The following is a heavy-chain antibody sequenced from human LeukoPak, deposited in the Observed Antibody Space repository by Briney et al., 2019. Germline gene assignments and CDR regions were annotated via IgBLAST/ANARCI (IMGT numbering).Heavy chain of an antibody. CDR3: AKDSAAVAGRPLDY. CDR1: GFTFSSYA. Sequence: GGSLRLSCAASGFTFSSYAMSWVRQAPGKGLEWVSAISGSGGSTYYADSVKGRFTISRGNSKNTLYLQMNSLRAEDTAVYYCAKDSAAVAGRPLDYWGQGTLVTVSS. D-gene: IGHD6-19*01. J-gene: IGHJ4*02. V-gene: IGHV3-23*01. CDR2: ISGSGGST.